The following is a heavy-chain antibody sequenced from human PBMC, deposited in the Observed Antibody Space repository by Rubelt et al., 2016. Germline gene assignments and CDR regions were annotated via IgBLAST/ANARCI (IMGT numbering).Heavy chain of an antibody. V-gene: IGHV4-38-2*02. CDR2: FYFSGST. Sequence: QVQLQESGPGLVKPSETLSLTCTVSGYSISSGYYWGWIRQPPGKGLEWIGNFYFSGSTYYNPSLKSRLTISVDTSKNQFSLKLSSGTAEDTAVYYCARTKSGAADVWGLGTTVTVSS. J-gene: IGHJ6*02. D-gene: IGHD2-15*01. CDR1: GYSISSGYY. CDR3: ARTKSGAADV.